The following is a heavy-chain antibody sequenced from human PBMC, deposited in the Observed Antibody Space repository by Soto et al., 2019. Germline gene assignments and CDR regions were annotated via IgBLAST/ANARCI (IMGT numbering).Heavy chain of an antibody. J-gene: IGHJ4*02. Sequence: KTSETLSLTCTVSGASISYGNYAWSWIRQTPGKGLEWIGYINHLETTFYNPSFESRLTLSIDRAKNQFSLNLNSMSAADRAVYFCARGGGSDSFDYWGQGILVTVS. D-gene: IGHD1-26*01. CDR2: INHLETT. CDR3: ARGGGSDSFDY. CDR1: GASISYGNYA. V-gene: IGHV4-30-2*01.